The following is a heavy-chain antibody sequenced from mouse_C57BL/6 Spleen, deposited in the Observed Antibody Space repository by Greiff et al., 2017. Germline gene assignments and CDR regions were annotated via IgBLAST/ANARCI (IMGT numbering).Heavy chain of an antibody. CDR1: GFTFSSYA. V-gene: IGHV5-4*03. D-gene: IGHD1-1*01. CDR2: ISDGGSYT. J-gene: IGHJ2*01. CDR3: ARGSSYDY. Sequence: DVMLVESGGGLVKPGGSLKLSCAASGFTFSSYAMSWVRQTPEKRLEWVATISDGGSYTYYPDNVKGRFTISRDNAKNNLYLQMSHLKSEDTAMYYCARGSSYDYWGQGTTLTVSS.